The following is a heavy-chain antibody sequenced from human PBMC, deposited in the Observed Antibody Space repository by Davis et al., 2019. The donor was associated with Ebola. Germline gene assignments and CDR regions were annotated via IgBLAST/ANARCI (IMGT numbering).Heavy chain of an antibody. J-gene: IGHJ5*02. Sequence: ASVKVSCKASGYTFTSYAMHWVRQAPGQRLEWMGWINAGNGNTKYSQKFQGRVTITRDTSASTAYMELSSLRSEDTAVYYCTRDSGSYVNWFDPWGQGTLVTVSS. V-gene: IGHV1-3*01. CDR2: INAGNGNT. CDR3: TRDSGSYVNWFDP. CDR1: GYTFTSYA. D-gene: IGHD1-26*01.